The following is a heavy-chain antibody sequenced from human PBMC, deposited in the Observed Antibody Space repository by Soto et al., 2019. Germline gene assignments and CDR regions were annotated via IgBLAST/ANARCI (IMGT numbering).Heavy chain of an antibody. D-gene: IGHD3-22*01. V-gene: IGHV3-30*18. J-gene: IGHJ4*02. CDR1: GFNFSLFG. CDR3: AKDYFYDSGGYYGPFDH. Sequence: HPGGSLRLSCAASGFNFSLFGMHWFRQVPGKGQEWVAVKSFDGSNTHYADSVNGRFLISRDNFKEILYLQMNSLRPEDTAVYFCAKDYFYDSGGYYGPFDHLGQGTPVTV. CDR2: KSFDGSNT.